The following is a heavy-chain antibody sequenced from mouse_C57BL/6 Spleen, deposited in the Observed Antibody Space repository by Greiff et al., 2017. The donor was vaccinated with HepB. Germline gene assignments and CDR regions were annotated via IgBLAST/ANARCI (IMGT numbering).Heavy chain of an antibody. D-gene: IGHD2-4*01. J-gene: IGHJ2*01. V-gene: IGHV1-50*01. CDR2: IDPSDSYT. CDR3: ARQGGDYDKAYYFDY. CDR1: GYTFTSYW. Sequence: VQLQQPGAELVKPGASVKLSCKASGYTFTSYWMQWVKQRPGQGLEWIGEIDPSDSYTNYNQKFKGKATLTVDTSSSTAYMQLSSLTSEDSAVYYCARQGGDYDKAYYFDYWGQGTTLTVSS.